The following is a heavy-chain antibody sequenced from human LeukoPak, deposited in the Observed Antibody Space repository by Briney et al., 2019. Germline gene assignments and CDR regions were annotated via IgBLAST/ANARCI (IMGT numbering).Heavy chain of an antibody. CDR3: ARSQYYDILTGRSDYYGMDV. CDR2: NIPILGIA. J-gene: IGHJ6*02. D-gene: IGHD3-9*01. Sequence: ASVKVSCKASGGTFSSYAISWVRQAPGQGLEWMGRNIPILGIANYAQKLQGRVTMTTDTSTSTAYMELRSLRSDDTAVYYCARSQYYDILTGRSDYYGMDVWGQGTTVTVSS. CDR1: GGTFSSYA. V-gene: IGHV1-69*04.